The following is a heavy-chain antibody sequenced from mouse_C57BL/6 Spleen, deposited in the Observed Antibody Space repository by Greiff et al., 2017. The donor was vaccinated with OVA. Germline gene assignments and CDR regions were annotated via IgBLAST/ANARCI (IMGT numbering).Heavy chain of an antibody. Sequence: VQLQQPGAELVKPGASVKLSCKASGYTFTSYWMQWVKQRPGQGLEWIGEIDPSDSYTNYNQKFKGKATLTVDTSSSTAYMQLSSLTSEDSAVYYCARSLPYYFDSWGQGTTLTVSS. V-gene: IGHV1-50*01. D-gene: IGHD5-5*01. J-gene: IGHJ2*01. CDR3: ARSLPYYFDS. CDR2: IDPSDSYT. CDR1: GYTFTSYW.